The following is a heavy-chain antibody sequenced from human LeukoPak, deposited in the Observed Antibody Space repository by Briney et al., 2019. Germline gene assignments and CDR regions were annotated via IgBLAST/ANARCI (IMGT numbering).Heavy chain of an antibody. CDR1: GFSFSDYG. V-gene: IGHV3-48*01. CDR2: INSNGAVI. Sequence: GGSLRLSCAASGFSFSDYGMNWVRRAPGKGLEWLFHINSNGAVISYADSVKGRFTISRDTAKSSLYLQMNSLKIEDTAIYFCARDPDGDYDFDYWGQGTLVTVSS. D-gene: IGHD4-17*01. CDR3: ARDPDGDYDFDY. J-gene: IGHJ4*02.